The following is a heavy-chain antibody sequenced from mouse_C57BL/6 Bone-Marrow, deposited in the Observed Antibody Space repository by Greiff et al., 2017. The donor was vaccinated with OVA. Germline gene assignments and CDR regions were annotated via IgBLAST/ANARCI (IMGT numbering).Heavy chain of an antibody. V-gene: IGHV1-22*01. D-gene: IGHD1-1*02. Sequence: SGPELVKPGASVKMSCKASGYTFTDYNMHWVKQSHGKSLEWIGYINPNNGGTSYNQKFKGKATLTVNKSSSTAYMELRSLTSEDSAVYYCARLGGNLYYYAMDYWGQGTSVTVSS. CDR3: ARLGGNLYYYAMDY. J-gene: IGHJ4*01. CDR1: GYTFTDYN. CDR2: INPNNGGT.